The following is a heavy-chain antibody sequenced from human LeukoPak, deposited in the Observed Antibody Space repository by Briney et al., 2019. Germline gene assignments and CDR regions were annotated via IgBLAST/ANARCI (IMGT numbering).Heavy chain of an antibody. CDR3: ARDRGGISDY. CDR1: GGSISSGGYY. Sequence: PSETLSLTCTVSGGSISSGGYYWNWIRQHPGKGLEWIGYIYYSGSTYYNPSLKSRVTISVDTSKNQFSLKLSSVTAADTALYYCARDRGGISDYWGQGTLVTVSS. CDR2: IYYSGST. V-gene: IGHV4-31*03. D-gene: IGHD3-10*01. J-gene: IGHJ4*02.